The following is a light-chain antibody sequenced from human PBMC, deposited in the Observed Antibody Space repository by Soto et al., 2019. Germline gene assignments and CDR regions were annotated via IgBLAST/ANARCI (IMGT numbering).Light chain of an antibody. Sequence: DIQMTQSPSSLSASVGDRVTITCQASQGIRNYLNWYQQKPGKAHKLLIYDSSNWETGVPSRFSGSGSGTDFTFTISSLQPEDIATYYCKQYDNLPFTFGQGTQLEIK. CDR1: QGIRNY. CDR2: DSS. CDR3: KQYDNLPFT. V-gene: IGKV1-33*01. J-gene: IGKJ2*01.